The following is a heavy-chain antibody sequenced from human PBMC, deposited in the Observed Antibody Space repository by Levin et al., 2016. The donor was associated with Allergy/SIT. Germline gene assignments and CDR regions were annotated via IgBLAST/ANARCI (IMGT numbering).Heavy chain of an antibody. Sequence: GSLRLSCTVSGGSISSYYWSWIRQPPGKGLEWIGYVYYSGSTNYNPSLKSRVTISVDTSKNQFSLKLSSVTAADTAVYYCARDYWPGMDVWGQGTTVTVSS. D-gene: IGHD2-15*01. J-gene: IGHJ6*02. V-gene: IGHV4-59*01. CDR1: GGSISSYY. CDR3: ARDYWPGMDV. CDR2: VYYSGST.